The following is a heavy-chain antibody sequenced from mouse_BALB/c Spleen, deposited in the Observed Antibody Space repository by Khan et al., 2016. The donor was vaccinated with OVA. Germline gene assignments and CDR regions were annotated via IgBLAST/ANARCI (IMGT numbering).Heavy chain of an antibody. V-gene: IGHV5-17*02. Sequence: EVELVESGGGLVQPGGSRKLSCVASGFTFSSFGMHWVRQAPEKGLEWVAYISGDSSTIYYTDPVMGRFTISRDNPKNTLFLQMTSLRSEDMAMYYCARSYFYGYYFDQWGQGTTLTVSS. J-gene: IGHJ2*01. CDR1: GFTFSSFG. CDR3: ARSYFYGYYFDQ. CDR2: ISGDSSTI. D-gene: IGHD1-1*01.